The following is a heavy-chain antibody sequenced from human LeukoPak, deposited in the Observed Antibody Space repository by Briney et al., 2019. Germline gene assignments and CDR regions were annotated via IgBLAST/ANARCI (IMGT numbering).Heavy chain of an antibody. D-gene: IGHD1-14*01. CDR2: ISTSSSYI. CDR3: ARGTLNIPGEHGAFDY. J-gene: IGHJ4*02. CDR1: GFTLSNYW. Sequence: GGSLRLSCAASGFTLSNYWMSWVRQAPGKGLEWVSSISTSSSYIHYADSVKGRFTISRDNAKNSLYLQMNSLRAEATAVYYCARGTLNIPGEHGAFDYWGQGTLVTVSS. V-gene: IGHV3-21*01.